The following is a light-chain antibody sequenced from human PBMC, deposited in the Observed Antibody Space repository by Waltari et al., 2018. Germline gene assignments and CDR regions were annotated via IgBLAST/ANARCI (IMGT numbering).Light chain of an antibody. V-gene: IGKV3-15*01. Sequence: EIVMTQSPATLSVSPGDRATLSCRASGSVPRKVGWYQQKVGQVPRLLIYGASTRATGIPARFSGSGSGTEFTLTISSLQSEDFAIYYCHQYDEWPYTFGQGTKLE. CDR1: GSVPRK. J-gene: IGKJ2*01. CDR2: GAS. CDR3: HQYDEWPYT.